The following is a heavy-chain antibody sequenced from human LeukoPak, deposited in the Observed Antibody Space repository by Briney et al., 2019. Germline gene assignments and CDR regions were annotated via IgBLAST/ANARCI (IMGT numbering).Heavy chain of an antibody. D-gene: IGHD3-16*01. J-gene: IGHJ4*02. V-gene: IGHV4-59*01. CDR2: IFYSGST. Sequence: ETLSLTCTVSGGSISSYYWSWIRQPPGKGLEWIGYIFYSGSTNYNPSLKSRVTISVDTSKNQFSLKLTSMSAADTAVYYCARAGSYYVIDYWGQGTLVTVSS. CDR3: ARAGSYYVIDY. CDR1: GGSISSYY.